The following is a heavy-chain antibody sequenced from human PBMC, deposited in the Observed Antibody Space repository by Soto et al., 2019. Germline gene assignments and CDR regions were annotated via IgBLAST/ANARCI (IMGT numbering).Heavy chain of an antibody. CDR2: IYYSGST. D-gene: IGHD1-7*01. CDR3: ARGTGTTLPRFDY. V-gene: IGHV4-30-4*01. Sequence: QVQLQESGPGLVKPSQTLSLTCTVSGGSISSGDYYWRWIRQPPGKGREWIGYIYYSGSTYYNPSLQSRRTRSADTSKNQCSQQLSSVTAADAAVYYCARGTGTTLPRFDYWGQGTLVTVSS. J-gene: IGHJ4*02. CDR1: GGSISSGDYY.